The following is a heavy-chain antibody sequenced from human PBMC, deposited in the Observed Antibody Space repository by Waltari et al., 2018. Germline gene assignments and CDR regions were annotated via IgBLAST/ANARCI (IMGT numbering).Heavy chain of an antibody. CDR1: GGSSSGYY. V-gene: IGHV4-34*01. D-gene: IGHD7-27*01. J-gene: IGHJ2*01. Sequence: QVQLQQWGAGLLKPSATLSLTCAVNGGSSSGYYCSWRRQPPGKGPELIGEINHRGSTNYTPSLKSRVTISVDTSKNQFSLKLSSVTAADTAVYYCSTGEGDWYFDLWGRGTLVTVSS. CDR3: STGEGDWYFDL. CDR2: INHRGST.